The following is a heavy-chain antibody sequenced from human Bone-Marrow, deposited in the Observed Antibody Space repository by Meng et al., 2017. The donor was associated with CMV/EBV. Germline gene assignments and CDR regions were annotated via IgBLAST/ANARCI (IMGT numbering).Heavy chain of an antibody. Sequence: ASVKVSCKASGYTFTSYYMHWVRQAPGQGLEWMGIINPSGGSTSYAQKFQGRVTMTRDTSTSTVYMELSSLRSEDTAVYYCATQRDSSSWYEVSYYYGMDVWGQGTTVTVYS. CDR1: GYTFTSYY. J-gene: IGHJ6*01. V-gene: IGHV1-46*01. CDR3: ATQRDSSSWYEVSYYYGMDV. CDR2: INPSGGST. D-gene: IGHD6-13*01.